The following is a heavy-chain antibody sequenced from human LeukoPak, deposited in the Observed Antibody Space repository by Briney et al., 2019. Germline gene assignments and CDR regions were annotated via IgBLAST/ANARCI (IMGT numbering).Heavy chain of an antibody. CDR2: IYYSGST. D-gene: IGHD3-16*01. Sequence: SETLSLTCTVSGGSISSSNYYWGWIRQPPGKGLEWIGSIYYSGSTYHNPSLKSRVSISVDTSKNQLSLKLSSVTAADTAVYYCAGQAYYYERGPTAFDMWGQGTMVTVSS. J-gene: IGHJ3*02. V-gene: IGHV4-39*01. CDR3: AGQAYYYERGPTAFDM. CDR1: GGSISSSNYY.